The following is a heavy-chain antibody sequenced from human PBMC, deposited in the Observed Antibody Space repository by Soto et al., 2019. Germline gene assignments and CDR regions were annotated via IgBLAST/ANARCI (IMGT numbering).Heavy chain of an antibody. CDR3: AKETATSVDYYYFYGLDV. V-gene: IGHV3-30*18. CDR1: GFIFGTYG. J-gene: IGHJ6*02. D-gene: IGHD1-1*01. CDR2: ISYDGNKE. Sequence: QVQLVESGGGVVQPGRSLRLSCSASGFIFGTYGMDWVRQAPGKGLEWVALISYDGNKEFYADSVKGRFTISRDNSRKTLYLHMNSLKPEDTAMYHCAKETATSVDYYYFYGLDVWGPGTTVSVSS.